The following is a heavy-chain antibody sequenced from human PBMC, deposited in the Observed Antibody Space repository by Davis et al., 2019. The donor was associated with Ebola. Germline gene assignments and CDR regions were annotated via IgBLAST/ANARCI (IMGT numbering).Heavy chain of an antibody. CDR1: GGSISSYY. D-gene: IGHD5-24*01. J-gene: IGHJ4*02. CDR3: ARVGMATIGSPLDY. Sequence: MPGGSLRLSCTVSGGSISSYYWRWIRQPPGKGLEWIGYIYYSGSTNYNPSLKSRVTISVDTSKNQFSLKLSSVTAADTAVYYCARVGMATIGSPLDYWGQGTLVTVSS. CDR2: IYYSGST. V-gene: IGHV4-59*01.